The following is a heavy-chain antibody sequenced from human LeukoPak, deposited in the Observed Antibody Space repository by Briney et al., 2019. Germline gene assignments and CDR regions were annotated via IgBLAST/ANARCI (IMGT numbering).Heavy chain of an antibody. CDR3: ARRKSGSYDWFDP. CDR1: GGSITSSSYY. V-gene: IGHV4-39*01. D-gene: IGHD1-26*01. J-gene: IGHJ5*02. CDR2: IYYSGST. Sequence: SETLSFTCTVSGGSITSSSYYWGWIRQPPGKGLEWIGSIYYSGSTYYNPSLKRRVTISVDTSKNQFSLKLSSVTAADTAVYYCARRKSGSYDWFDPWGQGTLVTVSS.